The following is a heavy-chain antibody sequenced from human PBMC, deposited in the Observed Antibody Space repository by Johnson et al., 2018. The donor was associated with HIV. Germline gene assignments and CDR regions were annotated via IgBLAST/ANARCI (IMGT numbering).Heavy chain of an antibody. CDR3: ARSHRPYSYAGGAAFDI. Sequence: QVQLVESGGGLVQPGGSLRLSCAASGFTFSSYGMHWVRQAPGTGLEWVAVISYDGSNKYYADSVKGRFTITRDNSKNTLYLQMNSLRAEDTAVYYCARSHRPYSYAGGAAFDIWGQGTMVTVSS. D-gene: IGHD5-18*01. V-gene: IGHV3-30*03. J-gene: IGHJ3*02. CDR1: GFTFSSYG. CDR2: ISYDGSNK.